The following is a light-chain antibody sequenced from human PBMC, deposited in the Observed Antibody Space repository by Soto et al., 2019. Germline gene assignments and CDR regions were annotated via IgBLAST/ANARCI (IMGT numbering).Light chain of an antibody. J-gene: IGKJ2*01. CDR3: QQGDSAPFT. CDR2: AAS. CDR1: QTTRNN. Sequence: DIQMTQSPSSLSASVGDRVTITCRASQTTRNNLNWYQQKPGKAPNLLFYAASSLPSGVPSRFSGSGSGTDFTLTISSLQPEDFATYYCQQGDSAPFTFGQGTKLEIK. V-gene: IGKV1-39*01.